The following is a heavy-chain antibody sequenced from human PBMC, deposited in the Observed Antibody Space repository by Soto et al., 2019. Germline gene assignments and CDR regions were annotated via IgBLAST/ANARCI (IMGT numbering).Heavy chain of an antibody. CDR2: ISGSGGST. J-gene: IGHJ4*02. CDR1: GFTFSSYA. Sequence: EVQLLESGGGLVQPGGSLRLSCAASGFTFSSYAMSWVHQAPGKGLEWVSAISGSGGSTYYADSVKGRFTISRDNSKNTLYLQMNSLRAEDTAVYYCAKGYYSGYDLAYFDYWGQGTLVTVSS. CDR3: AKGYYSGYDLAYFDY. D-gene: IGHD5-12*01. V-gene: IGHV3-23*01.